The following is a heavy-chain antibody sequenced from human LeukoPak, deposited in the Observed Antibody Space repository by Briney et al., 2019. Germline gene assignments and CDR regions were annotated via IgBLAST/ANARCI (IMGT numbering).Heavy chain of an antibody. CDR3: ARVLTPTAVTSNFDY. V-gene: IGHV1-2*02. Sequence: GASVKVSCKASGYTFTYYYMYWVRQAPGQGLEWMGWINPNSGGTNYAQKFQGRVTMTRDTSISTAYMELSRLRSDDTAVYYCARVLTPTAVTSNFDYWGQGTLVTVSS. D-gene: IGHD4-23*01. J-gene: IGHJ4*02. CDR2: INPNSGGT. CDR1: GYTFTYYY.